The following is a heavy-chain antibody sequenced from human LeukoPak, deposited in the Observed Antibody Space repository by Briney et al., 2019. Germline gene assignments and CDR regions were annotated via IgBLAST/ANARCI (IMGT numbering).Heavy chain of an antibody. D-gene: IGHD3-22*01. J-gene: IGHJ2*01. CDR3: ASRHNYYDSSGYYYWYFYL. V-gene: IGHV4-59*08. Sequence: SETLSLTCTVSGGSISSYYWSWIRQPPGKGLEWIGYIYYSGSTNYNPSLKSRVTISVDTSKNQFSLKLSSVTAADTAVYYCASRHNYYDSSGYYYWYFYLWGRGTLVTVSS. CDR1: GGSISSYY. CDR2: IYYSGST.